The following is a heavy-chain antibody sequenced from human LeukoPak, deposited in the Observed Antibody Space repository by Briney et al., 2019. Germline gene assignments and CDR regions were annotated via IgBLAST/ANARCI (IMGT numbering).Heavy chain of an antibody. Sequence: ASVKVSCKASGYTFTSYGISWVRQAPGQGLEWMGWISAYNGNTNYAQKFQGRVTMTEDTSTDTAYMELSSLRSEDTAVYYCATRAYGSGSFDIWGQGTMVTVSS. V-gene: IGHV1-18*01. CDR2: ISAYNGNT. CDR3: ATRAYGSGSFDI. CDR1: GYTFTSYG. D-gene: IGHD3-10*01. J-gene: IGHJ3*02.